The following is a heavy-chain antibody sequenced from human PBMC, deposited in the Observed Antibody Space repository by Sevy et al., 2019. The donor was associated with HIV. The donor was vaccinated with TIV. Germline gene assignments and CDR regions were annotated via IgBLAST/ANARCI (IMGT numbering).Heavy chain of an antibody. CDR1: GLTVGSLS. D-gene: IGHD4-4*01. CDR2: IWHDGSNK. Sequence: GGSLRLSCVASGLTVGSLSINWVRQAPGKGLEWVAFIWHDGSNKYMADSVKGRFTISRDNSKNTLFLQMNSLTVEDTAVYYCARETDNSARWLDPWGQGTLVTVSS. V-gene: IGHV3-33*08. CDR3: ARETDNSARWLDP. J-gene: IGHJ5*02.